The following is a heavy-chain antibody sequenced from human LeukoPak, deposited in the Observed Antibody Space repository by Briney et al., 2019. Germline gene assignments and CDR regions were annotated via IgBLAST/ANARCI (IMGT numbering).Heavy chain of an antibody. V-gene: IGHV3-9*01. CDR2: ISWNSGSI. J-gene: IGHJ6*02. CDR1: GFTFDDYA. CDR3: AKVSRFGEYYYGMDV. Sequence: GRSLRLSCAASGFTFDDYAMHWVLQAPGKGLEWVSGISWNSGSIGYADSVKGRFTISRDNAKNSLYLQMNSLRAEDTALYYCAKVSRFGEYYYGMDVWGQGTTVTVSS. D-gene: IGHD3-10*01.